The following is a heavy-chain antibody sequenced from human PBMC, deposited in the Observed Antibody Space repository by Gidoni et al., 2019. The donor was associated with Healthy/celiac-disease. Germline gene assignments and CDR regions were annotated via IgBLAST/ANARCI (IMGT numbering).Heavy chain of an antibody. J-gene: IGHJ6*02. D-gene: IGHD3-3*01. CDR3: ARGTAITIFGVAESGMDV. V-gene: IGHV3-21*01. CDR2: SSRSGGYI. CDR1: GFTFSTDS. Sequence: EVQLVESGGGLVEPGGSLRLSCAPSGFTFSTDSMNWVRQAPGKGLEWVSSSSRSGGYIYYADSRKGRFTISRDNAKNSLYLQMNSLRAEDTAVDYCARGTAITIFGVAESGMDVWGQGTTVTVSS.